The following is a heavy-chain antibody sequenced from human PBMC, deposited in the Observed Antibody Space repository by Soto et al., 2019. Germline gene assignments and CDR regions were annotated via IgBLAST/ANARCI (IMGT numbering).Heavy chain of an antibody. V-gene: IGHV3-30*18. J-gene: IGHJ2*01. CDR2: ISYDGSNK. CDR3: AKDHSIAVAGTWYFDL. D-gene: IGHD6-19*01. CDR1: GFTFSSYG. Sequence: QVQLVESGGGVVQPGRSLRLSCAASGFTFSSYGMHWVRQAPGKGLEWVAVISYDGSNKYYADSVKGRFTISRDNSKNTLYLQLNSLRAEDTAVYYCAKDHSIAVAGTWYFDLWGRGTLVTVSS.